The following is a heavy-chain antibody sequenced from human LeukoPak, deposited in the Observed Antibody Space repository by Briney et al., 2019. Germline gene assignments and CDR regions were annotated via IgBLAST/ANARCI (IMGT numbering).Heavy chain of an antibody. CDR2: IYTSGST. D-gene: IGHD4-23*01. CDR3: AREVVTFDY. J-gene: IGHJ4*02. Sequence: SETLSLTCTVSGGSISSGSYYWRWIRQPAGKGLEWIGRIYTSGSTNYNPSLKSRVTMSVDTSKNQFSLKLSSVTAAGTAVYYCAREVVTFDYWGQGTLVTVSS. V-gene: IGHV4-61*02. CDR1: GGSISSGSYY.